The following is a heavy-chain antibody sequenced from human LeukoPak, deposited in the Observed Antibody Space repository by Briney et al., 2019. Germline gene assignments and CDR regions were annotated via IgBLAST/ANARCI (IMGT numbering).Heavy chain of an antibody. J-gene: IGHJ4*02. Sequence: SETLSLTCTVSGGSISSSSYYWGWIRQPPGKGREWIGSIYYSGSTYYNPSLKSRVTISVDTSKNKFSLRLSSVTAADTAVYYCASFRYSGSYTDYWGQGTLVTVSS. CDR1: GGSISSSSYY. V-gene: IGHV4-39*01. CDR2: IYYSGST. D-gene: IGHD1-26*01. CDR3: ASFRYSGSYTDY.